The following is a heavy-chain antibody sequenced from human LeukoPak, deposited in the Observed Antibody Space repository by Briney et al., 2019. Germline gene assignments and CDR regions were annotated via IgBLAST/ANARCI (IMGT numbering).Heavy chain of an antibody. J-gene: IGHJ4*02. CDR1: GFPFTRFY. V-gene: IGHV3-11*04. CDR3: ARKDFSSGSFSY. Sequence: PGGSLRLSCAVSGFPFTRFYMSWIRQAPGKGLEWMSYIGLSGSPLDYADSVRGRFTVSRDNAKNSLYLELNGLRAEDTAVYYCARKDFSSGSFSYWGQGTLVTVSS. CDR2: IGLSGSPL. D-gene: IGHD3-22*01.